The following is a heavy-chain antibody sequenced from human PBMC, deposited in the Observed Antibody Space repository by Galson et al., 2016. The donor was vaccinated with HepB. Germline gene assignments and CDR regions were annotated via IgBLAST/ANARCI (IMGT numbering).Heavy chain of an antibody. CDR1: GFSLSTPGVG. V-gene: IGHV2-5*01. CDR2: IYWNDDK. D-gene: IGHD4-11*01. J-gene: IGHJ4*02. CDR3: AHFATTVTMRCFDY. Sequence: PALVKPTQTLTLTCTFSGFSLSTPGVGVVWIRQPPGKALEWLALIYWNDDKRYSPSLNTRLTSTRGSSENQVVLTMTNMNPAYTATYYCAHFATTVTMRCFDYWGQGTLVIVSS.